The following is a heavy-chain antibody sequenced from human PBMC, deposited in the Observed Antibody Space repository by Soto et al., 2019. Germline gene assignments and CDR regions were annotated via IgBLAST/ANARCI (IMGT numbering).Heavy chain of an antibody. Sequence: ASETLSLTCTVSGGSINSYYWSWVRQPPGKGLEWLGYIYYNGSTNYNPSLKSRVTISVDTSKNQFSLKLSSVTAADTAVYYCARGRGSSWYFQAFDIWGQGTMVTVSS. V-gene: IGHV4-59*13. CDR3: ARGRGSSWYFQAFDI. D-gene: IGHD6-13*01. CDR2: IYYNGST. CDR1: GGSINSYY. J-gene: IGHJ3*02.